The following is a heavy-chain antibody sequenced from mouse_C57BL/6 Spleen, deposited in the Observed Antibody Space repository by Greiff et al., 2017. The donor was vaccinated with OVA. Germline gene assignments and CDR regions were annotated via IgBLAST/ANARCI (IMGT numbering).Heavy chain of an antibody. Sequence: VQLQQSGAELVRPGTSVKVSCKASGYAFTNYLIEWVKQRPGQGLEWIGVINPGSGGTTYNEKCKGKATLTADKSSSTAYMQLSSLTSEDSAVYFCARGDYYCSRDAMDYWGQGTSVTVSS. CDR1: GYAFTNYL. D-gene: IGHD1-1*01. J-gene: IGHJ4*01. CDR3: ARGDYYCSRDAMDY. V-gene: IGHV1-54*01. CDR2: INPGSGGT.